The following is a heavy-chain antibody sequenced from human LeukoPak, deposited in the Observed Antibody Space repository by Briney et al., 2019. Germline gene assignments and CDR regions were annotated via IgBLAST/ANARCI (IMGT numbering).Heavy chain of an antibody. V-gene: IGHV3-30*19. CDR1: GFTFRTYG. Sequence: GGSLRLSCAASGFTFRTYGMHWVRQTPGKGLEWVAVISYDGSNKYYADSVKGRFTISRDNSKNTLYLQMNSLRAEDTAVYYCARDDFCSGHAFDIWGQGTMVTVSS. J-gene: IGHJ3*02. D-gene: IGHD3-3*01. CDR2: ISYDGSNK. CDR3: ARDDFCSGHAFDI.